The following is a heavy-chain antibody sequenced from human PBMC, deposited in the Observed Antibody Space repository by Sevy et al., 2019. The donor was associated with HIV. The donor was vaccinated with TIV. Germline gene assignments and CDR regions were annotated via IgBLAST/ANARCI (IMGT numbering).Heavy chain of an antibody. D-gene: IGHD6-13*01. Sequence: SETLSLTCAVYGGSFSGYYWSWIRQPPGKGLEWIGEINHSGSTNYNPSLKSRVTISVDTSKNQFSLKLSSVTAADTAVYYCARGLRAGYSSSWYYYYYGMDVWGQGTTVTVSS. CDR2: INHSGST. CDR3: ARGLRAGYSSSWYYYYYGMDV. V-gene: IGHV4-34*01. J-gene: IGHJ6*02. CDR1: GGSFSGYY.